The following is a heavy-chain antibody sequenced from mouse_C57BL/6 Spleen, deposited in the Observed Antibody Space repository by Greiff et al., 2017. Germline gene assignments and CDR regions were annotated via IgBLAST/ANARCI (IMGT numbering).Heavy chain of an antibody. Sequence: QVQLHQPGAELVKPGASVKMSCKASGYTFTSYWITWVKQRPGQGLEWIGDIYPGSGSTNYNEKFKSKATLTVDTSSSTAYMQLSSLTSEDSAVYYCARYPLRTAQAYAMDYWGQGTSVTVSS. J-gene: IGHJ4*01. CDR3: ARYPLRTAQAYAMDY. CDR2: IYPGSGST. D-gene: IGHD3-2*02. V-gene: IGHV1-55*01. CDR1: GYTFTSYW.